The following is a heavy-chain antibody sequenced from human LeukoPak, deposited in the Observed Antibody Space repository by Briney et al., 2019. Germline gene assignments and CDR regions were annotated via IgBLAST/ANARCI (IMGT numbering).Heavy chain of an antibody. CDR3: ARAPNPYYYDSSGYYSHFDY. Sequence: ASVKVSCKASGYTFTSYYMHWVRQAPGQGLEWMGIINPSGGSTSYAQKFRGRVTMTRDMSTSTVYMELSSLRSEDTAVYYCARAPNPYYYDSSGYYSHFDYWGQGTLVTVSS. D-gene: IGHD3-22*01. V-gene: IGHV1-46*01. CDR1: GYTFTSYY. CDR2: INPSGGST. J-gene: IGHJ4*02.